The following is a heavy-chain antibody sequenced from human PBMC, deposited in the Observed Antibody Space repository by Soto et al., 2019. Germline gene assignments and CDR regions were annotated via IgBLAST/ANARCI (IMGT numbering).Heavy chain of an antibody. D-gene: IGHD3-22*01. J-gene: IGHJ4*02. CDR3: ARDQSYYDSSGYYDY. Sequence: PGGSLRLSCAASGFTFSSYSMNWVRHAPGKGLEWVSSISSSSSYIYYADSVKGRFTISRDNAKNSLYLQMNSLRAEDTAVYYCARDQSYYDSSGYYDYWGQGTLVTVSS. CDR2: ISSSSSYI. CDR1: GFTFSSYS. V-gene: IGHV3-21*01.